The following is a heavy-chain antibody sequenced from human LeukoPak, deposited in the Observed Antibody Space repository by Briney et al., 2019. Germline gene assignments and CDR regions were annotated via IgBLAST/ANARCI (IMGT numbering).Heavy chain of an antibody. J-gene: IGHJ4*02. D-gene: IGHD3-22*01. CDR3: AGTTYYYDSTLAY. CDR1: GGSISSYY. Sequence: SETLSLTCTVSGGSISSYYWTWIRQPPGKGLEWIGSLYYSGSTNYNPSLKSRVTMSVDTSKNQFSLKLSSVTAADTAVYYCAGTTYYYDSTLAYWGQGTLVTASS. CDR2: LYYSGST. V-gene: IGHV4-59*12.